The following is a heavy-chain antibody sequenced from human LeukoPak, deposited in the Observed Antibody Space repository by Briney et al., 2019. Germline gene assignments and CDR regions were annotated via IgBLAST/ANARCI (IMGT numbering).Heavy chain of an antibody. CDR3: ARESGDRCSSTSCRTYYGMDV. CDR1: GGTFSSYA. J-gene: IGHJ6*02. V-gene: IGHV1-69*13. Sequence: PVKVSCKASGGTFSSYAISWVRQAPGQGLEWMGGIIPIFGTANYAQKFQGRVTITANESTSTAYMELSSLRSEDTAVYYCARESGDRCSSTSCRTYYGMDVWGQGTTVTVSS. CDR2: IIPIFGTA. D-gene: IGHD2-2*01.